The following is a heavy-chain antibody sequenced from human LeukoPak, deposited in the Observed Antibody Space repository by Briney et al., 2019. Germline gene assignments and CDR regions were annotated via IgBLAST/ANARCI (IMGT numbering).Heavy chain of an antibody. CDR1: GFTFSSNW. J-gene: IGHJ4*02. V-gene: IGHV3-74*01. Sequence: GGSLRLSCAASGFTFSSNWMHWVRQAPGKGLVWVSRINEDGSTTNYADSVKGRSTIFRDNAKNTLYLQMNSLRAEDTAVYYCAKDLVGARPAHYFDYWGQGTLVTVSS. CDR2: INEDGSTT. CDR3: AKDLVGARPAHYFDY. D-gene: IGHD6-6*01.